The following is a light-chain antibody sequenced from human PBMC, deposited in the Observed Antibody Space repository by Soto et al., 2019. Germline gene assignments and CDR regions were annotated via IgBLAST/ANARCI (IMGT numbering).Light chain of an antibody. CDR1: QGIRND. CDR2: AAS. CDR3: LQDYNYPLT. J-gene: IGKJ1*01. Sequence: ALQMTQSPSCLSASVGDRVTITCRASQGIRNDLGWYQQKPGKAPKLLIYAASSLQSGVPSRFSGSGSGTDFTLTISSLQPEDFATYYCLQDYNYPLTFGQGTKVEIE. V-gene: IGKV1-6*01.